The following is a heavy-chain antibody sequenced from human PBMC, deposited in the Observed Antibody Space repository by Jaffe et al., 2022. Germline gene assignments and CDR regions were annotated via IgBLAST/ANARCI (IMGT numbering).Heavy chain of an antibody. Sequence: QVQLVESGGGVVQPGGSLRLSCAASGFTFSSYGMHWVRQAPGKGLEWVAFIRYDGSNKYYADSVKGRFTISRDNSKNTLYLQMNSLRAEDTAVYYCAKTPSYGSGSRPLDYWGQGTLVTVSS. CDR1: GFTFSSYG. CDR2: IRYDGSNK. CDR3: AKTPSYGSGSRPLDY. J-gene: IGHJ4*02. V-gene: IGHV3-30*02. D-gene: IGHD3-10*01.